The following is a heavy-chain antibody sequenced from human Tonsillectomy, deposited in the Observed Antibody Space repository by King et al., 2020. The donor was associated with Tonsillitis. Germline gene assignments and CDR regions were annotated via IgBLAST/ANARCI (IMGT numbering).Heavy chain of an antibody. J-gene: IGHJ3*02. D-gene: IGHD2-8*02. V-gene: IGHV3-11*04. CDR1: GFTFSGYY. CDR2: INPSGTNT. CDR3: GREYWGAFDI. Sequence: VQLVESGGGLVKPGGSLRLSCAASGFTFSGYYMSCIRQAPGKGLEWISFINPSGTNTNYVDSVRGRFTISRDNAKNSMFLQMNSLRAEDTGVYYGGREYWGAFDIWGQGTMVTVSS.